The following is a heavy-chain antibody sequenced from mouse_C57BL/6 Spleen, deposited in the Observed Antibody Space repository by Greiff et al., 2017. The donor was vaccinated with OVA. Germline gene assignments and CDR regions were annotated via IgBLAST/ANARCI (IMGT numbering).Heavy chain of an antibody. CDR1: GYSITSGYY. Sequence: DVQLQESGPGLVKPSQSLSLTCSVTGYSITSGYYWNWIRQFPGNKLEWMGYISYDGSNNYNPSLKNRISITRDTSKNQFFLKLNSVTTEDTATYYCARGYYGSRGYFDVWGTGTTVTVSS. V-gene: IGHV3-6*01. D-gene: IGHD1-1*01. CDR2: ISYDGSN. J-gene: IGHJ1*03. CDR3: ARGYYGSRGYFDV.